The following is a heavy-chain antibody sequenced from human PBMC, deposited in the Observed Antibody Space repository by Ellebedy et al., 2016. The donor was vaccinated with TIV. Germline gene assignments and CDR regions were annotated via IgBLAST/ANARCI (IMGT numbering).Heavy chain of an antibody. V-gene: IGHV3-7*01. CDR3: ARDWCDSCDGRVFDH. CDR2: INGDGSRS. CDR1: GFTFTSYW. D-gene: IGHD4-17*01. Sequence: PGGSLRLSCAAYGFTFTSYWMSLARQAPGKGMEWVANINGDGSRSTYVDSLKGRFTISRDNSNNSLYLQIHSLKPEDTALYYCARDWCDSCDGRVFDHWGQGTLVTVSS. J-gene: IGHJ4*02.